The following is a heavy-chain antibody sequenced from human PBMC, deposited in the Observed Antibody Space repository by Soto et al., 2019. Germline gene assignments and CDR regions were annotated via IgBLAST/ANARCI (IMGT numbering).Heavy chain of an antibody. CDR2: INPNSGGT. CDR3: ARGGDGYNYYYMDV. J-gene: IGHJ6*03. V-gene: IGHV1-2*04. D-gene: IGHD3-10*01. Sequence: ASVKVSCKASGYTFTGYYMHWVRQAPGQGLEWMGWINPNSGGTNYAQKFQGWVTMTRDTSISTAYMELSRLRSDDTALYYWARGGDGYNYYYMDVWGKGTTVTVSS. CDR1: GYTFTGYY.